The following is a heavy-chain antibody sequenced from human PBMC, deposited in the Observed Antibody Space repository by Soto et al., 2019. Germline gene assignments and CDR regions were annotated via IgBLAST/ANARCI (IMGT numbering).Heavy chain of an antibody. CDR3: AREPSTTVASYYYYYGMDV. CDR2: IIPIFGTA. CDR1: GGTFSSYA. J-gene: IGHJ6*02. Sequence: SVKVSCKSSGGTFSSYAISWVRQAPGQGLEWMGGIIPIFGTANYAQKFQGRVTITADESTSTAYMELSSLRSEDTAVYYCAREPSTTVASYYYYYGMDVWGQRTTVTVSS. D-gene: IGHD4-17*01. V-gene: IGHV1-69*13.